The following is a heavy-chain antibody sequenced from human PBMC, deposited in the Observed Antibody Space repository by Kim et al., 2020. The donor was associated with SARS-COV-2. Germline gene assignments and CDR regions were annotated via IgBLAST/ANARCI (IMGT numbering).Heavy chain of an antibody. J-gene: IGHJ5*02. CDR2: IYYSGST. CDR1: GGSISSYY. D-gene: IGHD6-13*01. CDR3: ARAGIAAAGTQKTNCFDP. V-gene: IGHV4-59*13. Sequence: SETLSLTCTVSGGSISSYYWSWIRQPPGKGLEWIGYIYYSGSTNYNPSLKSRVTISVDTSKNQFSRKLSSVTAADTAVYYCARAGIAAAGTQKTNCFDPWGQGTLVTVSS.